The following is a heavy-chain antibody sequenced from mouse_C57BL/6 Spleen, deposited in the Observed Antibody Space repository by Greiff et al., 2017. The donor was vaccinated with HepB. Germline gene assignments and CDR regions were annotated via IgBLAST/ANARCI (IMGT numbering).Heavy chain of an antibody. CDR3: ARWQTAQVPFAD. CDR2: IDPSDSYT. D-gene: IGHD3-2*02. CDR1: GYTFTSYW. J-gene: IGHJ3*01. Sequence: QVQLQQPGAELVQPGASVKLSCKASGYTFTSYWMQWVKQRPGQGLEWIGEIDPSDSYTNYNQKFKGKATLTVDTSSSTAYMQLSSLTSEDSAVYCCARWQTAQVPFADWGQGTLVTVSA. V-gene: IGHV1-50*01.